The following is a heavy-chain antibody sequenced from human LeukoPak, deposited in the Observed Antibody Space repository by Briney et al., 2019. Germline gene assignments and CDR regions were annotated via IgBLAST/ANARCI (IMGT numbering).Heavy chain of an antibody. Sequence: GGSLRLSCVVSGFTFSDYEMNWIRQAPGKGLEWVAYISTTGRTIYYADSVKGRFTVSRNNAKNSLFLQMNSLTAGDTAVYYCARGATVTYYFDFWGQGTLVTVSS. CDR2: ISTTGRTI. J-gene: IGHJ4*02. CDR3: ARGATVTYYFDF. CDR1: GFTFSDYE. D-gene: IGHD4-17*01. V-gene: IGHV3-48*03.